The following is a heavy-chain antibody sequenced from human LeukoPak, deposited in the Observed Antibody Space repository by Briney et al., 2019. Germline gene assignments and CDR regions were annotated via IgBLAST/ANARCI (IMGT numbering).Heavy chain of an antibody. J-gene: IGHJ4*02. V-gene: IGHV3-23*01. CDR2: ISGSGGST. D-gene: IGHD3-10*01. CDR1: GFTFSSYA. CDR3: AKDQLPYYGSGAGDY. Sequence: GGSLRLSCAASGFTFSSYAMSWVRQAPGKGLEWVSAISGSGGSTYYAASVKGRFTISRDNSKNTLYLQMNSLRAEDTAVYYCAKDQLPYYGSGAGDYWGQGTLVTVSS.